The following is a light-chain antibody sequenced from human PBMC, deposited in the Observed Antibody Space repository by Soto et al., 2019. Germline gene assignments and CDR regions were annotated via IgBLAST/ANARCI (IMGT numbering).Light chain of an antibody. CDR2: EVS. Sequence: QSALTQPASVSGSPGQSITISCTGTNSDVGGYDFVSWYQQHPGKAPKLVIYEVSNRPSGVSNRFSGSKSGNTASLTISGLQAEDEADYYCSSYTSSNTLYVFGTGTQLTVL. CDR1: NSDVGGYDF. V-gene: IGLV2-14*01. CDR3: SSYTSSNTLYV. J-gene: IGLJ1*01.